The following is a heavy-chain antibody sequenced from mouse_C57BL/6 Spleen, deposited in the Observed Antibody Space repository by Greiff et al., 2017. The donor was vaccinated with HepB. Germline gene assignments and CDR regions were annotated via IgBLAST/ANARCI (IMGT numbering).Heavy chain of an antibody. J-gene: IGHJ4*01. D-gene: IGHD2-5*01. CDR2: IDPSDSYT. Sequence: QVQLQQPGAELVRPGTSVKLSCKASGYTFTSYWMHWVKQRPGQGLEWIGVIDPSDSYTNYNQKFKGKATLTVDTSSSTAYMQLSSLTSEDSAVDYCARTAYYSNCYAMDYWGQGTSVTVSS. CDR1: GYTFTSYW. CDR3: ARTAYYSNCYAMDY. V-gene: IGHV1-59*01.